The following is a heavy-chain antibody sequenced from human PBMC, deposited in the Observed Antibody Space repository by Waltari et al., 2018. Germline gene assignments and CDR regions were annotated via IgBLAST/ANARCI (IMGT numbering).Heavy chain of an antibody. V-gene: IGHV3-7*01. Sequence: EVQLVESGGGLVQPGWSLRLSCAASGFTLSSYWMSWVRQAPGKGPEWVANIKKDGSEEYYVDSVRGRFTISRDNAKNSLYLQMNSLRPEDTAVYYCARDQWFAFDIWGQGTMVTVSS. D-gene: IGHD3-22*01. CDR1: GFTLSSYW. CDR3: ARDQWFAFDI. J-gene: IGHJ3*02. CDR2: IKKDGSEE.